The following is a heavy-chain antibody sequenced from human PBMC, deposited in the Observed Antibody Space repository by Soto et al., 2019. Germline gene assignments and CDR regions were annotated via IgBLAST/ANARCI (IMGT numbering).Heavy chain of an antibody. CDR3: AKDWPEYYYDSSGYLTHLDY. D-gene: IGHD3-22*01. J-gene: IGHJ4*02. CDR1: GFTFSSYA. CDR2: ISGSGGST. V-gene: IGHV3-23*01. Sequence: PGGSLRLSCAASGFTFSSYAMSWVRQAPGKGLEWVSAISGSGGSTYYADSVKGRFTISRDNSKNTLYLQMNSLRAEDTAVYYCAKDWPEYYYDSSGYLTHLDYWGQGTLVTVSS.